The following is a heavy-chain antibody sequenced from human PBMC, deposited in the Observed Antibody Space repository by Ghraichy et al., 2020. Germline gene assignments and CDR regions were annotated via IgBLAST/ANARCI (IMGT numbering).Heavy chain of an antibody. J-gene: IGHJ4*02. D-gene: IGHD6-6*01. CDR2: ISGSGGST. Sequence: GGSLRLSCAASGFTFSSYAMSWVRQAPGKGLEWVSAISGSGGSTYYADSVKGRFTISRDNSKNTLYLQMNSLRAEDTAVYYCAKTRVAARVRGSYYWGQGTLVTVSS. CDR3: AKTRVAARVRGSYY. CDR1: GFTFSSYA. V-gene: IGHV3-23*01.